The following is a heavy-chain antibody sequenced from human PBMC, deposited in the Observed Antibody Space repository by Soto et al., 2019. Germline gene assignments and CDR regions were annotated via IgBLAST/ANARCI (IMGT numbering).Heavy chain of an antibody. CDR1: GFTFSSHA. Sequence: EVQLLESGGGLVQPGRSLRLSCTASGFTFSSHAMTCVRQAPGKGLEWVLGLSDSGDSIYYADSVKGRFTIYRDNSMNTLYLQMNTLRVEDTAVYYCAKVSSSWYAGFFDLWGQGTLVTVSS. CDR3: AKVSSSWYAGFFDL. CDR2: LSDSGDSI. V-gene: IGHV3-23*01. J-gene: IGHJ4*02. D-gene: IGHD6-13*01.